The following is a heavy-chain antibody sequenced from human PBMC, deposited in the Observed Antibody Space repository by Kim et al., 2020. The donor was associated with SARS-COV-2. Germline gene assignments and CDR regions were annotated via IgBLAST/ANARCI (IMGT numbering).Heavy chain of an antibody. Sequence: GGSLRLSCAASGFTFSSYSMNWVRQAPGKGLEWVSSISSSSSYIYYADSVKGRFTISRDNAKNSLYLQMNSLRAEDTAVYYCARNDIVVVPAAMGYYYYYGMDVWGQGTTVTVSS. CDR3: ARNDIVVVPAAMGYYYYYGMDV. V-gene: IGHV3-21*01. D-gene: IGHD2-2*01. J-gene: IGHJ6*02. CDR2: ISSSSSYI. CDR1: GFTFSSYS.